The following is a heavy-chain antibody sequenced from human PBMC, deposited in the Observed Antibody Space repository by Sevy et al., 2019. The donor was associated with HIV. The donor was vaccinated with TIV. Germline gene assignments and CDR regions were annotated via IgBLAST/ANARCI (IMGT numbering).Heavy chain of an antibody. CDR1: GGSISSYY. D-gene: IGHD6-6*01. V-gene: IGHV4-59*01. CDR2: IYYSGST. Sequence: SETLSLTCTVSGGSISSYYWSWIRQPPGKGLEWIGYIYYSGSTNYNPSPKSRVTISVDTSKNQFSLKLSSVTAADTAVYYCARMIAARPRYYFDYWGQGTLVTVSS. CDR3: ARMIAARPRYYFDY. J-gene: IGHJ4*02.